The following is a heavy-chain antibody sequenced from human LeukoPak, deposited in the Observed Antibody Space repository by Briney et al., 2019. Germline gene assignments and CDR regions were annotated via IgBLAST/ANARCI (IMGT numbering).Heavy chain of an antibody. Sequence: PSETLSLTCAVYGGSFSGYYWSWIRQPPGKGLEWIGEINHSGSTNYNPSLKSQVTISVDTSKNKFSLKLSSVTAADTAVYYCARAALGALDYWGQGTLVTVSS. J-gene: IGHJ4*02. CDR1: GGSFSGYY. CDR3: ARAALGALDY. CDR2: INHSGST. D-gene: IGHD4/OR15-4a*01. V-gene: IGHV4-34*01.